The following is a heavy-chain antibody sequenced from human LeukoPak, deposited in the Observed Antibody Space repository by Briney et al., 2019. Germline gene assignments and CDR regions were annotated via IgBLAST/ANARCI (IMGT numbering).Heavy chain of an antibody. CDR1: GYTFTGYY. Sequence: ASVKVSCKASGYTFTGYYMHWVRQAPGQGLEWMGWINPNSGGTNYEQKFQGRVTMTRDTSISTAYMELSRLRSDDTAVYYCAVNLAYCGGDCYPFDAFDIWGQGTMVTVSS. CDR2: INPNSGGT. D-gene: IGHD2-21*02. V-gene: IGHV1-2*02. CDR3: AVNLAYCGGDCYPFDAFDI. J-gene: IGHJ3*02.